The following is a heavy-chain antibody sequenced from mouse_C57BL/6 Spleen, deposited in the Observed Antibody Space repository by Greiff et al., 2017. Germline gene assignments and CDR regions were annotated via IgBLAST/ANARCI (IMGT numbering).Heavy chain of an antibody. D-gene: IGHD2-1*01. CDR2: INPNNGGT. CDR3: ARLDYGNYDAMDY. Sequence: EVKLVESGPELVKPGASVKIPCKASGYTFTDYNMDWVKQSHGKSLEWIGDINPNNGGTIYNQKFKGKATLTVDKSSSTAYMELRSLTSEDTAVYYCARLDYGNYDAMDYWGQGTSVTVSS. J-gene: IGHJ4*01. CDR1: GYTFTDYN. V-gene: IGHV1-18*01.